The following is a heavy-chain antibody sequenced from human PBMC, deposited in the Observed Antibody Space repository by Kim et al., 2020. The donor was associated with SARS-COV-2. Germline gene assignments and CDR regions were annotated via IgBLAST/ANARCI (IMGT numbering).Heavy chain of an antibody. CDR3: ARVFQVNIVVVPAAMLDAFDI. CDR1: GFTFSSYN. Sequence: GGSLRLSCAASGFTFSSYNMNWVRQAPGKGLEWVSYISSSSNTIYYADSVKGRFTISRDNAKNSLYLQMNSLRAEDTAVYYCARVFQVNIVVVPAAMLDAFDIWGQGRMVTVPS. D-gene: IGHD2-2*01. V-gene: IGHV3-48*04. CDR2: ISSSSNTI. J-gene: IGHJ3*02.